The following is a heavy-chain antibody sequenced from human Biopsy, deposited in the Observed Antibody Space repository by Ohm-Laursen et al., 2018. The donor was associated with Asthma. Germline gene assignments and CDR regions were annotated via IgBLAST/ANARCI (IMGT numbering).Heavy chain of an antibody. Sequence: TLSLTCTVSGDSITSGGCCWNWIRQPPRKGLEWLGYISSAGNVFYTPSLKRRLTIQLDTSNNKFSLKLTSLSAADTALYYCARGGSGGKVYYFDSWGLGTLVTVSS. J-gene: IGHJ4*02. CDR2: ISSAGNV. CDR3: ARGGSGGKVYYFDS. V-gene: IGHV4-30-4*08. CDR1: GDSITSGGCC. D-gene: IGHD2-15*01.